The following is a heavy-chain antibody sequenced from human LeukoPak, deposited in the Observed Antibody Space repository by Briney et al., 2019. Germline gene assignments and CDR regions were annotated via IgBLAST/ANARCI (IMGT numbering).Heavy chain of an antibody. Sequence: ASVKVSCKASGYTFTNYYIHWVRQAPGQGLECMGIINPSGGSTSYAQKFQGRVTMTRDTSTSTVYMELSSLRSEDTAVYSCARVRYCTSTSCPDFDCWGQGTLVTVSS. J-gene: IGHJ4*02. CDR2: INPSGGST. D-gene: IGHD2-2*01. CDR3: ARVRYCTSTSCPDFDC. V-gene: IGHV1-46*01. CDR1: GYTFTNYY.